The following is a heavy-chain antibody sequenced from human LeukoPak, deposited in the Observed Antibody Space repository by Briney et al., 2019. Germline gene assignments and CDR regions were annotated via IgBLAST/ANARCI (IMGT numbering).Heavy chain of an antibody. CDR1: GLSVSSKY. J-gene: IGHJ4*02. V-gene: IGHV3-53*01. D-gene: IGHD2-2*01. Sequence: PGGSLRLSCAASGLSVSSKYMNWVRQAPGKGLEWDSLLYSGGSTYYADSVKGRFTISRDSSKNTVYLQMNSLRAEDTAVYYCAARDCSTTSCYGGLFDYWGQGTLVTVSS. CDR3: AARDCSTTSCYGGLFDY. CDR2: LYSGGST.